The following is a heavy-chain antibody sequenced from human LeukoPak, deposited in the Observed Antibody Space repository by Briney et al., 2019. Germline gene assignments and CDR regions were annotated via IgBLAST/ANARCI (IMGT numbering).Heavy chain of an antibody. V-gene: IGHV3-20*04. CDR3: ARDGGDFCFDY. CDR2: INWNGGST. Sequence: GGSLRLSWAASGFTFDDYGLSWVGQAPGKGLDGVSGINWNGGSTGYADSVKGRFTISRDNAKNSLYLQMNSLRAEDTALYYCARDGGDFCFDYWGQGTLVTVSS. CDR1: GFTFDDYG. J-gene: IGHJ4*02. D-gene: IGHD3-16*01.